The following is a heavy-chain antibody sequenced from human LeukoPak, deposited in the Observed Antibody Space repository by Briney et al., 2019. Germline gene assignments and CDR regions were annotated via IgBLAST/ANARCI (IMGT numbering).Heavy chain of an antibody. Sequence: PGGSLRLSCAASGFTFSSYAMSWVRQAPGKGLEWVSAISGSGGSTYYADSMKGRFTISRDNAKNTLYLQMNSLRAEDTAVYYCARERTLSRDSSSGYFDYWGQGTLVTVSS. V-gene: IGHV3-23*01. CDR2: ISGSGGST. J-gene: IGHJ4*02. D-gene: IGHD6-6*01. CDR1: GFTFSSYA. CDR3: ARERTLSRDSSSGYFDY.